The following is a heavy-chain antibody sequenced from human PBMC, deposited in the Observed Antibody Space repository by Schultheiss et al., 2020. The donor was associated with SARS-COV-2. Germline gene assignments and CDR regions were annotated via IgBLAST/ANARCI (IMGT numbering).Heavy chain of an antibody. CDR3: TRDNRLLGVDQYYMDV. J-gene: IGHJ6*03. CDR2: IKQDGSEK. V-gene: IGHV3-7*01. CDR1: GFTFSSYD. Sequence: GGSLRLSCAASGFTFSSYDMHWVRQAPGKGLEWVANIKQDGSEKYYVDSVKGRFTISRDNAKNSLYLQMNSLRAGDTAVYYCTRDNRLLGVDQYYMDVWGKGTTVTVSS. D-gene: IGHD3-3*01.